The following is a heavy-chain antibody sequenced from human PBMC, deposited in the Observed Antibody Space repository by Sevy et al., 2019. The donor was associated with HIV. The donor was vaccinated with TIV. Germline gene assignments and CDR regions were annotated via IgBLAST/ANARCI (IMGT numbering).Heavy chain of an antibody. CDR2: IKQDGSEK. CDR1: GFTFSSYW. CDR3: ARESCSSTSCYIGWLYYFDY. V-gene: IGHV3-7*01. D-gene: IGHD2-2*02. J-gene: IGHJ4*02. Sequence: GGSLRLSCAASGFTFSSYWMSWVRQAPGKGLEWVANIKQDGSEKYYVDSVKGRFTISRDNAKNSLYLQMNSLRAEDTAVYYCARESCSSTSCYIGWLYYFDYWGQGTLVTVST.